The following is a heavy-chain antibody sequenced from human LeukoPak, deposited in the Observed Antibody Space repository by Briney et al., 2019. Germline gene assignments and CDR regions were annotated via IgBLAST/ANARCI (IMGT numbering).Heavy chain of an antibody. Sequence: SETLSLTCTVSGGSISSGGYYWSWIRQHPGKGLEWIGYIYYSGSTYYNPSLKSRVTISVDTSKNQFSLKLSSVTAADTAEYYCARFLGFGYYADYWGQGTLVTVSS. V-gene: IGHV4-31*03. CDR1: GGSISSGGYY. D-gene: IGHD3-3*01. CDR3: ARFLGFGYYADY. J-gene: IGHJ4*02. CDR2: IYYSGST.